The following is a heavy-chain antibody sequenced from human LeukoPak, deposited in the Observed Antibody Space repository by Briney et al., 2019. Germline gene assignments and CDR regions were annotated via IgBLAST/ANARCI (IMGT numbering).Heavy chain of an antibody. CDR3: AKDPGGSFDS. Sequence: GGTLRLSCAASGFTFSSYGMNWVRQAPGKGLEWVSSITSGAGTIHYAESVKGRFTISRDDSKNTLYLQMNSLRVEDTALYYCAKDPGGSFDSWGQGTLVTVSS. CDR2: ITSGAGTI. CDR1: GFTFSSYG. D-gene: IGHD4-23*01. V-gene: IGHV3-23*01. J-gene: IGHJ5*01.